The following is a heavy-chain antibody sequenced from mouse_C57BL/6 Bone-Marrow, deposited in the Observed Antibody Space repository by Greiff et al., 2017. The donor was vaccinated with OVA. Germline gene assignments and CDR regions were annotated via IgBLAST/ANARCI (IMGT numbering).Heavy chain of an antibody. J-gene: IGHJ4*01. CDR2: INPYNGGT. D-gene: IGHD2-2*01. Sequence: VQLQQSGAELVRPGASVKLSCTASGFNIKDYYMNWVKQSHGKSLEWIGVINPYNGGTSYNQKFKGKATLTVDKSSSTAYMELNSLTSEDSAVYYCARERLRRRYYYAMDYWGQGTSVTVSS. CDR3: ARERLRRRYYYAMDY. V-gene: IGHV1-19*01. CDR1: GFNIKDYY.